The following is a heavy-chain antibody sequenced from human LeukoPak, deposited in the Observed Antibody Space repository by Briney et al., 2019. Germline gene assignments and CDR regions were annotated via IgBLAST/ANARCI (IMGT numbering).Heavy chain of an antibody. V-gene: IGHV4-59*01. D-gene: IGHD7-27*01. CDR1: GGSISSYY. CDR2: IYYSGTT. J-gene: IGHJ5*02. Sequence: SSETLSLTCTVSGGSISSYYWSWIRQPPGKGLEWIGYIYYSGTTNYNPSLKSRVTISVDTSKNQFSLKLSSVTAADTAVYYCARTTGDWFDPWGQGTLVTVSS. CDR3: ARTTGDWFDP.